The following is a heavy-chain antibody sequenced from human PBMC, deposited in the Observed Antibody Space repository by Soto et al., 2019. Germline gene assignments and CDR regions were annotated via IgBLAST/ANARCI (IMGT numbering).Heavy chain of an antibody. Sequence: PGGSLRLSCAASGFTFSSYSMNWVRQAPGKGLEWVSSISSSSSYIYYADSVKGRFTISRDNAKNSLYLQMNSLRAEDTAVYYCARDQPGYSYGYGLGYWGQGNLVTVSS. V-gene: IGHV3-21*01. CDR3: ARDQPGYSYGYGLGY. J-gene: IGHJ4*02. CDR2: ISSSSSYI. D-gene: IGHD5-18*01. CDR1: GFTFSSYS.